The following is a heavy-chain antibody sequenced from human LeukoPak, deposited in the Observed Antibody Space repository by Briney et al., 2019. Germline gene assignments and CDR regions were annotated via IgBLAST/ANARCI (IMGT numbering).Heavy chain of an antibody. Sequence: PSETLSLTCAVYGGSFSGYYWSWIRQPPGKGMEGIGEINHSGSTNYNPSLKSRVTISVDTSKNQFSLKLSSVTAADTAVYYCARGLVYGDYSFGWFDPWGQGTLVTVSS. CDR3: ARGLVYGDYSFGWFDP. V-gene: IGHV4-34*01. D-gene: IGHD4-17*01. J-gene: IGHJ5*02. CDR1: GGSFSGYY. CDR2: INHSGST.